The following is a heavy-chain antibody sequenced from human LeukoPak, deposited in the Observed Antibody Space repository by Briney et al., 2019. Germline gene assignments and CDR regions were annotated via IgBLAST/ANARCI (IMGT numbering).Heavy chain of an antibody. CDR2: LYTSGTT. D-gene: IGHD6-13*01. J-gene: IGHJ4*02. V-gene: IGHV4-61*02. CDR1: GGSISSGSYY. CDR3: ARAALYSSSWYLFDY. Sequence: SETLSLTCTVSGGSISSGSYYWNWLRQPAGKGLEWIGRLYTSGTTNYNPSLKSRVSISVDTSKNQFSLKLSSVTAADTAVYYCARAALYSSSWYLFDYWGQGTLVTVSS.